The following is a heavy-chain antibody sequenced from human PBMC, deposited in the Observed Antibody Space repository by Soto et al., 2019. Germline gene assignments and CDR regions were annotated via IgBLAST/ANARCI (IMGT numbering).Heavy chain of an antibody. CDR2: ISAYNGNT. Sequence: ASVKVSCKASGYTFTSYGISWVRQAPGQGLEWMGWISAYNGNTNYAQKLQGRVTMTTDTSTSTAYMELRGLRSDDTAVYYCARDGRPYYDFWTGSNYFGYWGQGTLVTVSS. CDR1: GYTFTSYG. J-gene: IGHJ4*02. D-gene: IGHD3-3*01. V-gene: IGHV1-18*04. CDR3: ARDGRPYYDFWTGSNYFGY.